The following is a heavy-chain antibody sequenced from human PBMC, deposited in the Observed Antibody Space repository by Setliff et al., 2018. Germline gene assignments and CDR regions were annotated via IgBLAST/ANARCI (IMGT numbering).Heavy chain of an antibody. CDR2: IYTSGST. CDR1: GGSISRGSYD. J-gene: IGHJ4*02. Sequence: SETLSLTCTVSGGSISRGSYDWSWIRQPAGKGLEWIGRIYTSGSTNYNPSLKSRVTISVDMSKNQFSLNLVSLTAADTAVYYCTRGRSTGYNTWGQGLLVTVSS. CDR3: TRGRSTGYNT. V-gene: IGHV4-61*02. D-gene: IGHD1-1*01.